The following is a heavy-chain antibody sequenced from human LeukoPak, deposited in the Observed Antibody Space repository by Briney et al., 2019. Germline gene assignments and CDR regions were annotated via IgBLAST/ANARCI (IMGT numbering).Heavy chain of an antibody. Sequence: ASVKVSCKASGYTFTSYGISWVRQAPGQGLEWMGWISAYNGNTNYAQKFQGRVTITADKSTSTAYMELSSLRSEDTAVYYCARLLPYGSGMYYFDYWGQGTLVTVSS. V-gene: IGHV1-18*01. D-gene: IGHD3-10*01. CDR3: ARLLPYGSGMYYFDY. CDR1: GYTFTSYG. J-gene: IGHJ4*02. CDR2: ISAYNGNT.